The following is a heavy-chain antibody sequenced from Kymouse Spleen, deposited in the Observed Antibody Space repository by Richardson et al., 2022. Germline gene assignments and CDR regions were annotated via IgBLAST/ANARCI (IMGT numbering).Heavy chain of an antibody. D-gene: IGHD1-26*01. V-gene: IGHV3-72*01. CDR3: AGSYWSDAFDI. CDR2: TRNKANSYTT. J-gene: IGHJ3*02. CDR1: GFTFSDHY. Sequence: EVQLVESGGGLVQPGGSLRLSCAASGFTFSDHYMDWVRQAPGKGLEWVGRTRNKANSYTTEYAASVKGRFTISRDDSKNSLYLQMNSLKTEDTAVYYCAGSYWSDAFDIWGQGTMVTVSS.